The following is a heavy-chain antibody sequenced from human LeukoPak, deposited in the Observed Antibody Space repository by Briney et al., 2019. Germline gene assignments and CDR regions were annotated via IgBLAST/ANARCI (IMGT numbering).Heavy chain of an antibody. J-gene: IGHJ1*01. V-gene: IGHV1-24*01. Sequence: GASVKVSCKVSGYTLTELSMHWVRQAPGQGLEWMGGFDPEDGETIYAQKFQGRVTMTEDTSTDTAYMELSSLRSEDTAVYYCATTKTIDYGPSLRSFAEYFQHWGQGTLVTVSS. CDR2: FDPEDGET. D-gene: IGHD4-17*01. CDR3: ATTKTIDYGPSLRSFAEYFQH. CDR1: GYTLTELS.